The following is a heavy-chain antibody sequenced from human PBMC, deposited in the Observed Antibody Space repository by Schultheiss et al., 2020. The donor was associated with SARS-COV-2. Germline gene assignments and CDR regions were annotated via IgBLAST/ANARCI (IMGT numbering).Heavy chain of an antibody. V-gene: IGHV1-69*06. CDR2: IIPIFGTA. CDR1: GGTFSSYA. D-gene: IGHD1-26*01. Sequence: SVKVSCKASGGTFSSYAISWVRQAPGHGLEWMGGIIPIFGTANYAQKFQGRVTITADKSTSTAYMELSSLRSEDTAVYYCARVQSGSYLLDYWGQGTLVTVSS. CDR3: ARVQSGSYLLDY. J-gene: IGHJ4*02.